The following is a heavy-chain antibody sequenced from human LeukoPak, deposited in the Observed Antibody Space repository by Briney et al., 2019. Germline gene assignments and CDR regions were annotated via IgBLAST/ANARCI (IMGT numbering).Heavy chain of an antibody. CDR1: GFIFSRYA. J-gene: IGHJ4*02. Sequence: AGGSLRLSCAASGFIFSRYAMNWVRQAPGKGLEWVSYINTDSSDIHYADSVKGRFTISRDNARNTLYLQLSSLRAEDSAVYYCARDIFQPGLIDSWGQGTLVTVSS. CDR3: ARDIFQPGLIDS. CDR2: INTDSSDI. V-gene: IGHV3-21*05. D-gene: IGHD2-21*01.